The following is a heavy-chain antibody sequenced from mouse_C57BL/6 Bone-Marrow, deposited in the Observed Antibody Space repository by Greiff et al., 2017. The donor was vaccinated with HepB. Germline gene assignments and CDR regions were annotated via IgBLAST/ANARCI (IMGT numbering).Heavy chain of an antibody. CDR2: ISNGGGST. J-gene: IGHJ3*01. V-gene: IGHV5-12*01. CDR1: GFTFSDYY. D-gene: IGHD1-1*01. CDR3: ARPYYYGSWFAY. Sequence: EVKLMESGGGLVQPGGSLKLSCAASGFTFSDYYMYWVRQTPEKRLEWVAYISNGGGSTYYPDTVKGRFTISRDNAKNTLYLQMIRLKSEDTAMYYCARPYYYGSWFAYWGQGTLVTVSA.